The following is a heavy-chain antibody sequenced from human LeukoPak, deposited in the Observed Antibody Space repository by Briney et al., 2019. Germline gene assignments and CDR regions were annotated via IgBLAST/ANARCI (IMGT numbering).Heavy chain of an antibody. D-gene: IGHD3-3*01. Sequence: GGSLRLSCAASGFTFSSYAMSWVRQAPGKGLEWVSAISGSGGSTYYADSVKGRFTISGDNSKNTLYLQMNSLRAEDTAVYYCAKSPPPDFWSGYPYYYYYYMDVWGKGTTVTVSS. CDR3: AKSPPPDFWSGYPYYYYYYMDV. CDR2: ISGSGGST. V-gene: IGHV3-23*01. CDR1: GFTFSSYA. J-gene: IGHJ6*03.